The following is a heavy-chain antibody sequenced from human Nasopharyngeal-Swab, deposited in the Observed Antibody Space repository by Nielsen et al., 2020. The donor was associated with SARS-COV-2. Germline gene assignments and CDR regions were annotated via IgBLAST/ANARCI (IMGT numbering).Heavy chain of an antibody. CDR1: GGSISSSSYY. CDR3: AGGGYCSGGSCYSFDAFDI. D-gene: IGHD2-15*01. CDR2: IYYSGST. Sequence: SETLSLTCTVSGGSISSSSYYWGWIRQPPGKGLEWIGSIYYSGSTYYNPSLKSRVTISVDTSKSQFSLKLSSVTAADTAVYYCAGGGYCSGGSCYSFDAFDIWGQGTMVTVSS. J-gene: IGHJ3*02. V-gene: IGHV4-39*01.